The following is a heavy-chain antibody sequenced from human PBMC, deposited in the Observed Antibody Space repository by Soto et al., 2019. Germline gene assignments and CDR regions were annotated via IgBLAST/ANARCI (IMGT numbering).Heavy chain of an antibody. CDR3: ARDVAVFDGGSSYFQH. CDR2: IWYDGSNK. J-gene: IGHJ1*01. Sequence: QVQLVESGGGVVQPGRSLRLSCAASGFTFSSYGMHWVRQAPGKGLEWVAVIWYDGSNKYYADSVKGRFTISRDNSKNXLYLQMNSLRAEDTAVYYCARDVAVFDGGSSYFQHWGQGTLVTVSS. V-gene: IGHV3-33*01. D-gene: IGHD6-6*01. CDR1: GFTFSSYG.